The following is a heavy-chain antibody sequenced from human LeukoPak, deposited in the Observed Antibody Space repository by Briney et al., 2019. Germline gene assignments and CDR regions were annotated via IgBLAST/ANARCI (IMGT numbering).Heavy chain of an antibody. CDR3: AKWGDYDVLTGYYVSDY. CDR1: GFTFSNYA. D-gene: IGHD3-9*01. V-gene: IGHV3-23*01. J-gene: IGHJ4*02. Sequence: GASLRLSCAASGFTFSNYAMSWVRQAPGKGLEWGSAITGGGSGMDYADSMKSRFTISRDNSKNTLYLQINSLRAEDTAVYYCAKWGDYDVLTGYYVSDYWGQGTLVTVSS. CDR2: ITGGGSGM.